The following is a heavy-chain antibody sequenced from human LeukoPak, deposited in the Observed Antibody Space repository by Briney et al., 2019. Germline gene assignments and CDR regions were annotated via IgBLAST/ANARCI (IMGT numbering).Heavy chain of an antibody. V-gene: IGHV4-39*07. CDR1: GGSISSSTYY. CDR2: IHYSGST. D-gene: IGHD2-2*01. CDR3: ARGRVPAATRQGFKLPYFDY. Sequence: PSETLSLTCTVSGGSISSSTYYWGWIRQPPGKGLEWIGTIHYSGSTYYNPSLKSRVTISVDRSKNQFSLKLSSVTAADTAVYYCARGRVPAATRQGFKLPYFDYWGQGTLVTVSS. J-gene: IGHJ4*02.